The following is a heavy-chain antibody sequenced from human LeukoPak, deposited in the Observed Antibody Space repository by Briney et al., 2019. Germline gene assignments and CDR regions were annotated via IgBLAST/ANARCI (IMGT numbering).Heavy chain of an antibody. V-gene: IGHV3-21*01. CDR1: GFTFSSYS. D-gene: IGHD3-22*01. CDR3: ARDRGLLRVDY. J-gene: IGHJ4*02. Sequence: GSLRLSCVASGFTFSSYSMNWVRQAPGKGLEWVSSISSSSSYIYYADSVKGRFTISRDNAKNSLYLQMNSLRAEDTAVYYCARDRGLLRVDYWGQGTLVTVSS. CDR2: ISSSSSYI.